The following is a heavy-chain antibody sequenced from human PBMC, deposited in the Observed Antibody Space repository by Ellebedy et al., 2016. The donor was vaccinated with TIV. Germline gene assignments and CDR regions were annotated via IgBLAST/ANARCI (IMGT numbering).Heavy chain of an antibody. CDR3: VRTGRPWFDY. Sequence: GESLKISCAASGFTFSSYSMNWVRQAPGKGLEWVSSISSTSDYIYLADSIKGRFTVSRDNAKNSLYLQMNSLRAEDTAVYYCVRTGRPWFDYWGQGTLATISS. D-gene: IGHD2-8*02. CDR2: ISSTSDYI. J-gene: IGHJ4*02. V-gene: IGHV3-21*06. CDR1: GFTFSSYS.